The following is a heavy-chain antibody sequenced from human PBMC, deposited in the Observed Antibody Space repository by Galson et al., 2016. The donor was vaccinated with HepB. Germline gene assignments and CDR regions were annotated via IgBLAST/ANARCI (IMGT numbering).Heavy chain of an antibody. J-gene: IGHJ4*02. CDR3: ARDSGYFDS. V-gene: IGHV4-61*01. CDR2: LYYGGSA. CDR1: GASVSVHSYY. Sequence: SETLSLTCNVSGASVSVHSYYWSWIRQPPGKGLEWIGSLYYGGSANYNSSLKSRDSISLDTSKNQISLSLSSVTAADTAIYFCARDSGYFDSWGQGALVSVSS. D-gene: IGHD3-10*01.